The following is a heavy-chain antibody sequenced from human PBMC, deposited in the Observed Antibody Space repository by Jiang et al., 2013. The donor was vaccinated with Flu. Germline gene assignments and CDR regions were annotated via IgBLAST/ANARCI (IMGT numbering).Heavy chain of an antibody. Sequence: KPTQTLTLTCTFSGFSLSDNGVAVGWIRQPPGKALQWLAFVYYDDEKRYSPSLRSRVTITKDSSKNQVFLTMTSVDPEDTATYFCAHSTGDGYFNSWGRGTLVTVSS. CDR2: VYYDDEK. CDR3: AHSTGDGYFNS. D-gene: IGHD3-9*01. V-gene: IGHV2-5*02. CDR1: GFSLSDNGVA. J-gene: IGHJ2*01.